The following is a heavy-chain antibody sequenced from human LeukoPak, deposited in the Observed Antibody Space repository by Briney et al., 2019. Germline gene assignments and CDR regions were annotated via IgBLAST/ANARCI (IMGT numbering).Heavy chain of an antibody. Sequence: GASVKVSCKASGYTITNNYMHWVRQAPGQGLEWMGWINPNSGGTNYAQKFQGRVTMTRDTSISTAYMELSRLRSDDTAVYYCARYSYGSAVDAFDIWGQGTMVTVSS. CDR3: ARYSYGSAVDAFDI. CDR1: GYTITNNY. CDR2: INPNSGGT. J-gene: IGHJ3*02. V-gene: IGHV1-2*02. D-gene: IGHD5-18*01.